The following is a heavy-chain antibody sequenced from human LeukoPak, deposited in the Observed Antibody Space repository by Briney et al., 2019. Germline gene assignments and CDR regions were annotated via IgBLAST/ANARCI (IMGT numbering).Heavy chain of an antibody. CDR2: IRYDGSNK. Sequence: GGSLRLSCAASGFTVSSNYMSWVRQAPGKGLEWVAFIRYDGSNKYYADSVKGRFTISRDNSKNTLYLQMNSLRAEDTAVYYCAKDQPIVVVHTEYFQHWGQGTLVTVSS. CDR1: GFTVSSNY. D-gene: IGHD2-2*01. V-gene: IGHV3-30*02. CDR3: AKDQPIVVVHTEYFQH. J-gene: IGHJ1*01.